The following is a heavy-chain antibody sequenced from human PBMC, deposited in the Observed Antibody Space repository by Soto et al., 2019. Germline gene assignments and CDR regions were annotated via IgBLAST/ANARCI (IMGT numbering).Heavy chain of an antibody. J-gene: IGHJ6*02. Sequence: PGGSLRLSCSASGFTFSSYAMHWVRQAPGKGLEYVSAISSNGGSTYYADSVKGRFTISRDNSKNTLYLQMSSLRAEDTAVCYCVKALYSSSWYVHYYYGMDVWGQGTTVTVSS. V-gene: IGHV3-64D*06. CDR2: ISSNGGST. CDR3: VKALYSSSWYVHYYYGMDV. CDR1: GFTFSSYA. D-gene: IGHD6-13*01.